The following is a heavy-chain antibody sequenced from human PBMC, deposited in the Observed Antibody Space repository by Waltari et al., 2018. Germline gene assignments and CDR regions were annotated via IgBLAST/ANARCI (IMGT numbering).Heavy chain of an antibody. V-gene: IGHV4-34*01. D-gene: IGHD6-13*01. J-gene: IGHJ6*03. CDR2: INHSGST. Sequence: QVQLQQWGAGLLKPSETLSLTCAVYGGSFSGYYWSWIRQPPGKGLEWIGEINHSGSTNYNPSLKSRVTISVDTSKNQFSLKLSSVTAAETAVYYCAREGAAAATWYYYYMDVWGKGTMVTVSS. CDR3: AREGAAAATWYYYYMDV. CDR1: GGSFSGYY.